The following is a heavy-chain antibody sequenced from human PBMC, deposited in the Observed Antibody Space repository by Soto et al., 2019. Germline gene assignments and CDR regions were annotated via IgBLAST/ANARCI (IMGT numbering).Heavy chain of an antibody. CDR2: IYTSGNT. V-gene: IGHV4-59*13. Sequence: SETLSLTCNVSGASISDYYWSWIRQPPGKGLEWIGYIYTSGNTDYNPSLKRRVTISVDTSKNQFSLKLRSVTAADTAVYYCASHVGSGYSDYWGQGTLVTISS. D-gene: IGHD1-26*01. J-gene: IGHJ4*02. CDR3: ASHVGSGYSDY. CDR1: GASISDYY.